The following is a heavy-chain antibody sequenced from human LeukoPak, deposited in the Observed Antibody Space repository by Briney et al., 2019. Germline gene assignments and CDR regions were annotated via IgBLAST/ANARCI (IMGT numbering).Heavy chain of an antibody. V-gene: IGHV3-53*01. CDR3: AKSVAIYFYHGLDV. CDR2: IYSGGST. J-gene: IGHJ6*02. CDR1: GFTVSSNY. D-gene: IGHD3-3*01. Sequence: GGSLRLSCAASGFTVSSNYMSWVRQAPGKGLEWVSVIYSGGSTYYADSVKGRFTISRDNSKNTLFLQMNSLRAEDTAPYYCAKSVAIYFYHGLDVWGQGTTVAVSS.